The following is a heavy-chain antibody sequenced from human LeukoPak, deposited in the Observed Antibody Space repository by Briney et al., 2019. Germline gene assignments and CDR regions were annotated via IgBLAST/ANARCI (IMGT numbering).Heavy chain of an antibody. CDR3: ARGGLGYNWNDVGDY. J-gene: IGHJ4*02. CDR1: GFTFSSYW. CDR2: IKQDGSEK. D-gene: IGHD1-20*01. V-gene: IGHV3-7*01. Sequence: PGGFLRLSCAASGFTFSSYWMSWVRQAPGKGLEWVANIKQDGSEKYYVDSVKGRFTISRDNAKNSLYLQMNSLRAEDTAVYYCARGGLGYNWNDVGDYWGQGTLVTVSS.